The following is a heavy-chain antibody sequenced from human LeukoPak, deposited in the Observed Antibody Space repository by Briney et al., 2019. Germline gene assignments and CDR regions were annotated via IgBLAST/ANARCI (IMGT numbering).Heavy chain of an antibody. CDR3: ARELSYYFDY. CDR1: GFTFSSCA. CDR2: ISYDGSNK. V-gene: IGHV3-30-3*01. D-gene: IGHD2/OR15-2a*01. Sequence: GGSLRLSCAASGFTFSSCAMHWVRQAPGKGLEWVAVISYDGSNKYYADSVKGRFTISRDNSKNTLYLQMNSLRAEDTAVYYCARELSYYFDYWGQGTLVTVSS. J-gene: IGHJ4*02.